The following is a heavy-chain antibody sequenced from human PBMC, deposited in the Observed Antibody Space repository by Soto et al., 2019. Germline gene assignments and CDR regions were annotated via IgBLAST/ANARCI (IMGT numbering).Heavy chain of an antibody. CDR3: ARDRGYSTTWYLDV. CDR2: MYYSGGT. D-gene: IGHD6-13*01. V-gene: IGHV4-31*11. J-gene: IGHJ6*03. Sequence: PSETLSLTCAVSGGSISIPGYYLTWSRQHPGKGLEWIGYMYYSGGTSYNPSLNSRLAISVDTSKNHFSLKLSSVTAADTAVYYCARDRGYSTTWYLDVSRKG. CDR1: GGSISIPGYY.